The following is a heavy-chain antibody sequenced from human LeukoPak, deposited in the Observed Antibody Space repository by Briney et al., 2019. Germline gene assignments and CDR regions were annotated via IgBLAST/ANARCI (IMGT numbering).Heavy chain of an antibody. CDR2: IYDSGST. CDR1: GGSFSSYY. V-gene: IGHV4-59*01. Sequence: SETLSLTCTVSGGSFSSYYWSWIRQPPGKGLERIGFIYDSGSTNCNPSLKSRVTISVDTSKNQFSLKLRSVTAADTAVYYCARTPGFSYGFGWFDSWGQGTLVTVSS. D-gene: IGHD5-18*01. CDR3: ARTPGFSYGFGWFDS. J-gene: IGHJ5*01.